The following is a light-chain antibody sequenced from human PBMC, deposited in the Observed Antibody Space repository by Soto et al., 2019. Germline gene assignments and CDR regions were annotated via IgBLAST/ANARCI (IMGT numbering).Light chain of an antibody. V-gene: IGKV1-39*01. Sequence: DIQMTQSPSSLSASVGDRVTITCRASQSISSYLNWYQQKPGKAPKLLIYAASSLQSGVPSRFSGSGSGPDFTLTISSLQPEDFAAYYCQQANTFPLTFGGGTKVDIK. CDR3: QQANTFPLT. CDR1: QSISSY. J-gene: IGKJ4*01. CDR2: AAS.